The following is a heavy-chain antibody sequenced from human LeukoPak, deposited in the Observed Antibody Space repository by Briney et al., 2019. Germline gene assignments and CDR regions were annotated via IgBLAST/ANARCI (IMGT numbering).Heavy chain of an antibody. J-gene: IGHJ4*02. Sequence: ASVKVSCKASGYTFTNYYMHWVRQAPGQAPEWMGVINPSGGSTSYAQKFQGRVTMTRDMSTSTVYMELSSLRSEDTAVYYCARGHFTYSSSWYAGYFDYWGQGTLVTVSS. V-gene: IGHV1-46*01. CDR1: GYTFTNYY. CDR2: INPSGGST. D-gene: IGHD6-13*01. CDR3: ARGHFTYSSSWYAGYFDY.